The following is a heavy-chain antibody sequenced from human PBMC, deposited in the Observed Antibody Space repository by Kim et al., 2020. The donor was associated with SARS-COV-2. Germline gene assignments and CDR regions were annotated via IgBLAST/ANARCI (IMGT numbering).Heavy chain of an antibody. Sequence: YYADSLKCRFTITRDNSKNTLYLQMNSLRAEDTAVYYCARDTRDYYGMDVWGQGTTVTVSS. CDR3: ARDTRDYYGMDV. J-gene: IGHJ6*02. V-gene: IGHV3-33*01.